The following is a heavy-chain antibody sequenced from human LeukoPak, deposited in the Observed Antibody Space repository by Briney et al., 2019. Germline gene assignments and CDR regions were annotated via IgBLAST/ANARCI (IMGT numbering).Heavy chain of an antibody. D-gene: IGHD2-15*01. CDR1: GYTFNSYG. Sequence: EASVKFSCKASGYTFNSYGISWVRQAPGQGLEWMGWISAYNGNTNYAQNLQGRVTMTTDTSTSTAYMELRSLRSDDTAVYFCATVIYCSGGSCFWRHWFDPWGQGTLVTVSS. CDR3: ATVIYCSGGSCFWRHWFDP. J-gene: IGHJ5*02. CDR2: ISAYNGNT. V-gene: IGHV1-18*01.